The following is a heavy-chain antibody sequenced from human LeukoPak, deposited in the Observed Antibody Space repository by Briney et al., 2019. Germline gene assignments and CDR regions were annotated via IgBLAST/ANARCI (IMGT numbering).Heavy chain of an antibody. J-gene: IGHJ3*02. V-gene: IGHV1-2*02. Sequence: ASVKVSCKTSGYTFTGYYMHWVRQAPGQGLEWMGWINPNSGGTNYAQRFQGRVTMTKDTSMSTAYMELSRLRSDDSAVYYCARYFYDSSGSSSDAFDIWGQGTMVTVSS. CDR2: INPNSGGT. CDR1: GYTFTGYY. D-gene: IGHD3-22*01. CDR3: ARYFYDSSGSSSDAFDI.